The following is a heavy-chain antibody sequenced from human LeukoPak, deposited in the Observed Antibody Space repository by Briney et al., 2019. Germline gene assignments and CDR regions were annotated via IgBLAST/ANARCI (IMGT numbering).Heavy chain of an antibody. D-gene: IGHD4-17*01. Sequence: QTGGSLRLSGAASGFTFSSYAMSWVGQAPGKGLEWVSVISGSGFTTYYADSFKGRFTISRDNSKNTLYLQMDSLRAEDTAIYYCAKGRATVTNRENYWYFDLWGRGTLVTVSS. V-gene: IGHV3-23*01. CDR2: ISGSGFTT. CDR3: AKGRATVTNRENYWYFDL. CDR1: GFTFSSYA. J-gene: IGHJ2*01.